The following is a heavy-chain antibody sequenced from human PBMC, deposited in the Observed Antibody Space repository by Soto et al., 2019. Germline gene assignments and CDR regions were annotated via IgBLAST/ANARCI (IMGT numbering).Heavy chain of an antibody. J-gene: IGHJ6*02. D-gene: IGHD3-10*01. CDR1: GFTFSSYA. Sequence: PGGSLRLSCAASGFTFSSYAMSWVRQAPGKGLEWVSAISGSGGSTYYADSVKGRFTISRDNSKNTLYLQMNSLKASDTAMYYCAGGGVRGVVTRTRDYYGMDVWGQGTTVTVSS. CDR2: ISGSGGST. CDR3: AGGGVRGVVTRTRDYYGMDV. V-gene: IGHV3-23*01.